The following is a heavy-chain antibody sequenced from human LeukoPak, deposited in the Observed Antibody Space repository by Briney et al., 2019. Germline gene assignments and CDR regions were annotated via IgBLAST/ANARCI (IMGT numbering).Heavy chain of an antibody. CDR2: ISASGDKT. CDR1: GFTFNFYA. CDR3: AKDKGYGSAWSWYNWFDP. D-gene: IGHD6-19*01. J-gene: IGHJ5*02. Sequence: GGSLRLSCAASGFTFNFYAMNWVRQPPGKGLEWVCTISASGDKTYYADSVKGRFTISRDNSKGTLYLQMNSLRAEDTAIYYCAKDKGYGSAWSWYNWFDPWGQGTLVTVSS. V-gene: IGHV3-23*01.